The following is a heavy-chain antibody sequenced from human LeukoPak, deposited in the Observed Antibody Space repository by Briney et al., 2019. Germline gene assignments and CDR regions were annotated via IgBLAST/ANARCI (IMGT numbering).Heavy chain of an antibody. V-gene: IGHV4-38-2*02. J-gene: IGHJ4*02. Sequence: SETLSLTCAVSGYSISSGYYWGWIRQPPGKGLEWIGNIYHSGSTYYNPSLKSRVTMSVDSSKYHFSLNLSSVTAADTAVYYCARDLTYGGNSPRFDYWGQGTLVTVPS. CDR2: IYHSGST. CDR1: GYSISSGYY. D-gene: IGHD4-23*01. CDR3: ARDLTYGGNSPRFDY.